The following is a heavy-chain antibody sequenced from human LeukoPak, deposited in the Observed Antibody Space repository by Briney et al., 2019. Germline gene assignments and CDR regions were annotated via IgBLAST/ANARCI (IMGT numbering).Heavy chain of an antibody. V-gene: IGHV1-69*13. CDR2: IIPIFGTA. D-gene: IGHD1-26*01. J-gene: IGHJ4*02. Sequence: ASVKVSCEASGGTFSSYATSWVRQAPGQGLEWMGGIIPIFGTANYAQKFQGRVTITADESTSTAYMELSSLRSEDTAVYYCARDESPGLLSAPSWGQGTLVTVSS. CDR1: GGTFSSYA. CDR3: ARDESPGLLSAPS.